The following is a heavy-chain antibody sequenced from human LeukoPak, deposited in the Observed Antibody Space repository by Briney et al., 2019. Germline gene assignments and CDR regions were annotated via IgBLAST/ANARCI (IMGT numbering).Heavy chain of an antibody. CDR1: GFPFSSYS. D-gene: IGHD6-13*01. CDR2: IKPDGTTK. V-gene: IGHV3-7*03. J-gene: IGHJ4*02. CDR3: ARSIPYGTTWYGRSDY. Sequence: GGSLRLSCAPSGFPFSSYSMTWVRQAPGKGLEWVANIKPDGTTKFYVDSVKGRFTISRDNALNSLYLQMNSLRAEDTAIYYCARSIPYGTTWYGRSDYWGQGTLVTVSS.